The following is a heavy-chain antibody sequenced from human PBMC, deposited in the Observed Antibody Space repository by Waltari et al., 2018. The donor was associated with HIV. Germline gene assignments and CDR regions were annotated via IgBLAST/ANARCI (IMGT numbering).Heavy chain of an antibody. D-gene: IGHD3-10*01. V-gene: IGHV3-7*04. CDR1: GFTFSSSW. J-gene: IGHJ4*02. Sequence: EVQLVESGGGLVQPGGSLRLSCAASGFTFSSSWMSWVRPAPGKGLEWVANIKQDGSEKYYVDSVNGRFTISRDNAENSLYLQMNSLRAEDTAVYYCARGGFYGSGSKVNWGQGTLVTVSS. CDR2: IKQDGSEK. CDR3: ARGGFYGSGSKVN.